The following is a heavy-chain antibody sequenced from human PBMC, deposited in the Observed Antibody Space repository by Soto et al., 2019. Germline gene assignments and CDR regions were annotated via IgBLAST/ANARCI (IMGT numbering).Heavy chain of an antibody. Sequence: SETLSLTCTVSGGSISSSSYYWGWIRHPPGKGLEWSGSIYYSGSTYYNPSLKSRVTISVDTSKNQFSLKLSSVTAADTAMYYCARLILRFLEWLPTDYGMDVWGQGTTVTVSS. CDR3: ARLILRFLEWLPTDYGMDV. D-gene: IGHD3-3*01. J-gene: IGHJ6*02. CDR1: GGSISSSSYY. V-gene: IGHV4-39*01. CDR2: IYYSGST.